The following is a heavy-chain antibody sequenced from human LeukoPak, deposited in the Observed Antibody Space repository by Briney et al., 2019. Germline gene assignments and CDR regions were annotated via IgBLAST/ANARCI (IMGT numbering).Heavy chain of an antibody. CDR2: IENNNGGT. V-gene: IGHV1-18*01. D-gene: IGHD6-25*01. Sequence: PEASVKVSCKASGGTFSSYAISWVRQAPGQGLEWMAWIENNNGGTKYAQNVQGRVTLTTDTTTSTVYMELRSLRSDDTAIYYCGRGSAADYWGQGTQVTVSS. J-gene: IGHJ4*02. CDR3: GRGSAADY. CDR1: GGTFSSYA.